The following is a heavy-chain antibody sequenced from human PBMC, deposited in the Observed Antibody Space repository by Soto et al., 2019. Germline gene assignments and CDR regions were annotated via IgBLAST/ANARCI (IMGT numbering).Heavy chain of an antibody. Sequence: QVQLQESGPGLVKPSQTLSLTCTVSGGSISSGGDYWSWIRQHPGKGLEWIGYIYHSGTTYYNPSLKSRITISVDTSKNQFSLKLSSVTAADTAVYYCARAHQRIQLWLIDAFDIWGQGTMVTVSS. CDR2: IYHSGTT. CDR1: GGSISSGGDY. CDR3: ARAHQRIQLWLIDAFDI. D-gene: IGHD5-18*01. J-gene: IGHJ3*02. V-gene: IGHV4-31*03.